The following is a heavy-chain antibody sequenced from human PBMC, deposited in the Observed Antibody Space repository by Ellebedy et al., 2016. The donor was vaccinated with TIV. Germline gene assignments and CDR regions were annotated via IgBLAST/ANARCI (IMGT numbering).Heavy chain of an antibody. CDR2: IYTSGST. CDR1: AASTSSYS. J-gene: IGHJ4*02. CDR3: AGGYSSGWTEY. Sequence: MPSETLSLTCTVSAASTSSYSCSWIRQPAGKGLEWIGRIYTSGSTNYNPSLQSRVTMSVDTSKTQSSLKLTSVTAADPAVYYCAGGYSSGWTEYWGQGTLVIVSS. V-gene: IGHV4-4*07. D-gene: IGHD6-19*01.